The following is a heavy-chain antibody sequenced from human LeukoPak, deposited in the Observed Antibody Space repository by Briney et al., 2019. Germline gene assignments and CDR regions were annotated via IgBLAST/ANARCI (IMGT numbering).Heavy chain of an antibody. CDR1: GYTFTGYY. J-gene: IGHJ4*02. D-gene: IGHD1-26*01. V-gene: IGHV1-8*03. CDR3: ARGSGSYGNY. CDR2: MNPNSGNT. Sequence: ASVKVSCKASGYTFTGYYMHWVRQAPGQGLEWMGWMNPNSGNTGYAQEFQGRVTITRNTSISTAYMELSSLRSEDTAVYYCARGSGSYGNYWGQGTLVTVSS.